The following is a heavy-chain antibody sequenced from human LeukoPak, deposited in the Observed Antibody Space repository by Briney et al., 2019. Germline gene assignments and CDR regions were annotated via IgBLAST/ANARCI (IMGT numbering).Heavy chain of an antibody. D-gene: IGHD4-17*01. Sequence: ASVKVSCKASGYTFTSYDINWVRQATGQGLEWMGWMNPNSGNTGYAQKFQGRVTMTRNTSISTAYMELSSLRSEDTPVYYCAREMSTTVTNGGWFDPWAREPWSPSPQ. J-gene: IGHJ5*02. CDR1: GYTFTSYD. V-gene: IGHV1-8*01. CDR3: AREMSTTVTNGGWFDP. CDR2: MNPNSGNT.